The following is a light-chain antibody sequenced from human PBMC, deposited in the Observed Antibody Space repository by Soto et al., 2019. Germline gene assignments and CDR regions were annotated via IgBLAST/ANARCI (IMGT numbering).Light chain of an antibody. V-gene: IGLV2-23*01. CDR1: SSDVGTYNI. J-gene: IGLJ2*01. CDR3: CSYAGSSTHVV. Sequence: QSALTQPASVSGSPGQSITISFTGTSSDVGTYNIVSWYQQHPGKAPKLMLYEGTKRPSGVSNRFSGSKSGNTASLTISGLQAEDEADYYCCSYAGSSTHVVFGGGTKLTVL. CDR2: EGT.